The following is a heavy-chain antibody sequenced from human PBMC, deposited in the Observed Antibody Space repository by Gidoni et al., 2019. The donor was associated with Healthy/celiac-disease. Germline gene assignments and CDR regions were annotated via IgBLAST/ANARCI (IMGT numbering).Heavy chain of an antibody. J-gene: IGHJ4*02. CDR3: ARGPRGVTMVRGVTGY. CDR2: INHSGST. CDR1: GGSFSGYY. V-gene: IGHV4-34*01. D-gene: IGHD3-10*01. Sequence: QVQLQQWGAGLLKPSETLSLTCAVYGGSFSGYYWSWIRHPPGKGLEWIGEINHSGSTNYNPSLKSRVTISVDTSKNQFSLKLSSVTAADTAVYYCARGPRGVTMVRGVTGYWGQGTLVTVSS.